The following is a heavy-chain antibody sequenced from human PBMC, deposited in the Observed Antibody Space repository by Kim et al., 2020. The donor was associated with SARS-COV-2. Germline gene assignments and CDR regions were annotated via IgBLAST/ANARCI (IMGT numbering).Heavy chain of an antibody. CDR3: ARDYDFWSGYGMDV. D-gene: IGHD3-3*01. Sequence: SPSFQGHVTISADKSISTAYLQWSSLKASDTTMYYCARDYDFWSGYGMDVWGQGTTVTVSS. V-gene: IGHV5-10-1*01. J-gene: IGHJ6*02.